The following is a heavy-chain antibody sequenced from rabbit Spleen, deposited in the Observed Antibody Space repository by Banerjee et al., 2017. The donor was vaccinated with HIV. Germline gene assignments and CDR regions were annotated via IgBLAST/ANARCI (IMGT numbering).Heavy chain of an antibody. J-gene: IGHJ4*01. CDR2: IVPIFGVT. Sequence: QEQLVESGGGLVKPEGSLTLTCKASGVDFSTYSMSWVRQAPGKGLEWIGYIVPIFGVTYYANWVNGRFTISSHNAQNTLYLQLNSLTAADTATYFCVREAGYGGYGDANLWGQGTLVTVS. D-gene: IGHD6-1*01. CDR1: GVDFSTYS. V-gene: IGHV1S47*01. CDR3: VREAGYGGYGDANL.